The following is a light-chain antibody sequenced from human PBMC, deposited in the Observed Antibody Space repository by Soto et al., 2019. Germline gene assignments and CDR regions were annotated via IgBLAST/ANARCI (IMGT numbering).Light chain of an antibody. Sequence: IQMTQSPSSLSASVGDRVTITCRASQSISSNLNWYQQKPGKAPDLLIYAASSLQSGVPSRFSGTGSGTDFGLTVGGLQPDDSAAYDCQQTQSSQLNFGGGTKVDI. CDR2: AAS. V-gene: IGKV1-39*01. CDR3: QQTQSSQLN. CDR1: QSISSN. J-gene: IGKJ4*01.